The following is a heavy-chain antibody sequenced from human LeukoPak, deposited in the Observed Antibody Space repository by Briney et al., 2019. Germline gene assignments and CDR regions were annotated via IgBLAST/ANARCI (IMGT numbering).Heavy chain of an antibody. V-gene: IGHV1-69*13. Sequence: GASVKVSCKASGGTFTSYAISWVPHTPAQAPDWMGGIIPIFGTANYAQKFQGRVTITADESTSTAYMELSSLRSEDTAVYYCTYYIAVAGIDYWGQGTLVTVSS. J-gene: IGHJ4*02. D-gene: IGHD6-19*01. CDR2: IIPIFGTA. CDR3: TYYIAVAGIDY. CDR1: GGTFTSYA.